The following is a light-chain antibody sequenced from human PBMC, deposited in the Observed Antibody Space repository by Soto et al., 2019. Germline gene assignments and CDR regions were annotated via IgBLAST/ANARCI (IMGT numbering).Light chain of an antibody. CDR3: QELNSYPRT. J-gene: IGKJ1*01. CDR2: GAS. V-gene: IGKV1-9*01. CDR1: QGISTY. Sequence: DTQLTQSPSFLSASVGDRVTITCRASQGISTYLVWYQQKPGKAPKSLIYGASTLQSGVPSRFSGSGSGTEFTLTISSLQPEDFATYYCQELNSYPRTFGPGTKVEIK.